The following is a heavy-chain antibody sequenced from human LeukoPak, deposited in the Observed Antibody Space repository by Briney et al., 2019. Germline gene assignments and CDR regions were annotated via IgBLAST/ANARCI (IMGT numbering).Heavy chain of an antibody. J-gene: IGHJ5*02. D-gene: IGHD6-13*01. CDR2: IYYSGNT. V-gene: IGHV4-59*01. CDR1: GGSISSYY. CDR3: ARVIAAAGTWFDP. Sequence: PSETLSLTCTVSGGSISSYYWSWVRQPPGRGLEWIGYIYYSGNTNYNPSLKSRVTISVDTSKNQFSLKLSPVTAADTAVYYCARVIAAAGTWFDPWGQGTLVTVSS.